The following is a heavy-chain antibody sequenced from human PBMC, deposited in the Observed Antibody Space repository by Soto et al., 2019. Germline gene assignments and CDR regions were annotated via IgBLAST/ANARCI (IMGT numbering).Heavy chain of an antibody. CDR3: AKESMAPIYYYGMDV. Sequence: GGSLRLSCAASGFTFSSYAMSWVRQAPGKGLEWVSATSGSGGSTYYADSVKGRFTISRDNSKNTLYLQMNSLRAEDTAVYYCAKESMAPIYYYGMDVWGQGTTVTVSS. CDR1: GFTFSSYA. CDR2: TSGSGGST. V-gene: IGHV3-23*01. D-gene: IGHD5-12*01. J-gene: IGHJ6*02.